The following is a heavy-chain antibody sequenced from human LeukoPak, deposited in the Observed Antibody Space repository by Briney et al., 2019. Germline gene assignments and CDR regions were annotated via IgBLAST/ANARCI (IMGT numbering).Heavy chain of an antibody. Sequence: GGSLRLSCAASGFTFSSYGMHWVRQAPGKGLEWVAVISYDGSNKYCADSVKGRFTISRDNSKNTLYLQMNSLRAEDTAVYYCAKVDDISAVFDYWGQGTLVTVSS. J-gene: IGHJ4*02. D-gene: IGHD3-9*01. CDR2: ISYDGSNK. V-gene: IGHV3-30*18. CDR1: GFTFSSYG. CDR3: AKVDDISAVFDY.